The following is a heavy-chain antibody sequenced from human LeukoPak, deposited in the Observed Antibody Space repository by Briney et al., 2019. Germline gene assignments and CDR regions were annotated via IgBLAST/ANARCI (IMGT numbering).Heavy chain of an antibody. CDR3: ARGDSSGWPDY. V-gene: IGHV4-34*01. J-gene: IGHJ4*02. CDR2: INHSGST. CDR1: GGSFSGYY. D-gene: IGHD6-19*01. Sequence: SETLSLTCAVYGGSFSGYYWSSIRQPPGKGLEWIGEINHSGSTNYNPSLKSRVTISVDTSKNQFSLKLSSVTAADTAVYYCARGDSSGWPDYWGQGTLVTVSS.